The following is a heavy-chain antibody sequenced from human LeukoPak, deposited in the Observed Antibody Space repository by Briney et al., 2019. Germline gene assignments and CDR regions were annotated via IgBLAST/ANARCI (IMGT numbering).Heavy chain of an antibody. CDR2: IKQDGSEK. Sequence: GGSLILSCAASGFTFSSYWMSWVRQAPGKGLEWVANIKQDGSEKYYVDSVKGRFTISRDNAKNSLYLQMNSLRAEDTAVYYCAREYPGIAVAGTAYFDYWGQGTLVTVSS. D-gene: IGHD6-19*01. CDR1: GFTFSSYW. CDR3: AREYPGIAVAGTAYFDY. V-gene: IGHV3-7*01. J-gene: IGHJ4*02.